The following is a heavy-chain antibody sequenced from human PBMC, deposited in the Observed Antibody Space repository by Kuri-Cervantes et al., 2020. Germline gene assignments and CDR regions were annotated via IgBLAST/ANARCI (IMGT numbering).Heavy chain of an antibody. CDR1: GDSVSSNSAA. Sequence: LRLSCAISGDSVSSNSAAWNWIRQSPSRGLEWLGRTYYRSKWYNDYAVSVKSRITINPDTSKNQFSLQLNSVTPEDTAVYYCARGPVTTVTTGWVPGKDYYYYGMDVWGQGTTVTVSS. V-gene: IGHV6-1*01. J-gene: IGHJ6*02. D-gene: IGHD4-17*01. CDR3: ARGPVTTVTTGWVPGKDYYYYGMDV. CDR2: TYYRSKWYN.